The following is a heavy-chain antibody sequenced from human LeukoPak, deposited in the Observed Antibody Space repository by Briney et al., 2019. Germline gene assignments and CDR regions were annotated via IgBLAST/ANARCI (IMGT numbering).Heavy chain of an antibody. Sequence: ASVKVSCKASGYTFTSYDINWVRQATGQGLAWVGWMNPNSGNTGYAQKFQGRVTMTRNTSISTAYMELSSLRSEDTAVYYCARERYSSSWYGVYYYYYGMDVWGQGTTVTVSS. J-gene: IGHJ6*02. CDR3: ARERYSSSWYGVYYYYYGMDV. V-gene: IGHV1-8*01. D-gene: IGHD6-13*01. CDR1: GYTFTSYD. CDR2: MNPNSGNT.